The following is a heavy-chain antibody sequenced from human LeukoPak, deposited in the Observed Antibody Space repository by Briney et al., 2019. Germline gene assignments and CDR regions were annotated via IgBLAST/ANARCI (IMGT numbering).Heavy chain of an antibody. V-gene: IGHV1-2*02. Sequence: ASVKVSCKASGYTFTNYYIHWVRQAPGQGLEWMGWINPDSGGTNYAQKFQGRVTMTKDTSISTAYMDLNSLKSDDTAVYFCARDMGLEPLVNAFDIWGQGTMVTVSS. J-gene: IGHJ3*02. D-gene: IGHD1-14*01. CDR2: INPDSGGT. CDR1: GYTFTNYY. CDR3: ARDMGLEPLVNAFDI.